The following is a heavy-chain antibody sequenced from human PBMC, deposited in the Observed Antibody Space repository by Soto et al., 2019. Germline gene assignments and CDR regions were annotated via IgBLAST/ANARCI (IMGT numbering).Heavy chain of an antibody. CDR2: INKSGGST. CDR3: AKDPPTTGTTFDY. D-gene: IGHD1-1*01. J-gene: IGHJ4*02. V-gene: IGHV3-23*01. CDR1: GFTFSSFA. Sequence: AGGSLRLSCAASGFTFSSFAMSWVRRAPGKGLEWVSTINKSGGSTYYADSVKGRFTISRDNSKNMLFLQINGLRAEDTAVYYCAKDPPTTGTTFDYWGRGTLVTSPQ.